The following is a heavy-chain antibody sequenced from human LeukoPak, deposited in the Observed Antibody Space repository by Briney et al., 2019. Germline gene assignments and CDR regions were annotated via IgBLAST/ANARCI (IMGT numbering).Heavy chain of an antibody. CDR2: IYYSGST. D-gene: IGHD3-9*01. Sequence: IPSETLSLTCAVYGGSFSGYYWSWIRQPPGKGLEWIGYIYYSGSTNYDPSLKSRVTISVDTSKNQCSLKLSSVTAADTAVYYCARDFDPGAFDIWGQGTMVTVSS. V-gene: IGHV4-59*01. J-gene: IGHJ3*02. CDR1: GGSFSGYY. CDR3: ARDFDPGAFDI.